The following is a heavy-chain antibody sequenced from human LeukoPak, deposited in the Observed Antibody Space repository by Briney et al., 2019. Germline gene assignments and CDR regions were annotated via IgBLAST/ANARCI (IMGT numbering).Heavy chain of an antibody. CDR3: ARGPTNWFGELLGNWFDP. D-gene: IGHD3-10*01. CDR2: IHNTGGS. J-gene: IGHJ5*02. V-gene: IGHV4-59*01. Sequence: SETLSLTCTVSGASINTYYWNCLRQPPGKGLEWIGYIHNTGGSNSNPSLKSRVTMSLDTSRNQFSLRLTSVTAADTAVYYCARGPTNWFGELLGNWFDPWGQGILVTASS. CDR1: GASINTYY.